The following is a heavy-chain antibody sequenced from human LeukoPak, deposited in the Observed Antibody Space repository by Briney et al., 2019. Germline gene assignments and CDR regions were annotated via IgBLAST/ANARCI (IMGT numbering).Heavy chain of an antibody. CDR1: GFTFSSYS. D-gene: IGHD3-22*01. Sequence: GGSLRLSCAASGFTFSSYSINWVRQAPGKGLEWVSSISSSSSYIYYADSVKGRFTISRDNAKNSLYLQMNSLRAEDTAVYYCARAPSYYYDSSGYYYNWGQGTLVTVSS. CDR2: ISSSSSYI. CDR3: ARAPSYYYDSSGYYYN. V-gene: IGHV3-21*01. J-gene: IGHJ4*02.